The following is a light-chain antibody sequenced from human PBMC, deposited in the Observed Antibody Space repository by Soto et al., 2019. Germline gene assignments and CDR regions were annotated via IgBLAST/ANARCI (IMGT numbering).Light chain of an antibody. Sequence: QSALTQPRSVSGSPGQSVTISCTGTSIDVGGYNFVSWYQQHPGKAPKFMIYDVSERPSGVPDRFSGSKSGNTASLTISGLQAEDEADYYCCSDAGNFHYVFGTGTKLTVL. CDR1: SIDVGGYNF. CDR2: DVS. CDR3: CSDAGNFHYV. V-gene: IGLV2-11*01. J-gene: IGLJ1*01.